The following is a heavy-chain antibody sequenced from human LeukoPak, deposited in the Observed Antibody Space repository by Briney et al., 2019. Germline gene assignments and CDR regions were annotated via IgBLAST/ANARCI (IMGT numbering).Heavy chain of an antibody. Sequence: QPGRSLRLSCAASGFTFSSYGMHWVRQAPGKGLEWVAVIWYDGSNKYYVDSVKGRFTISRDNAKNSLYLQMNSLRAEDTAVYYCARLPGFKLYDYWGQGTLVTVSS. CDR1: GFTFSSYG. J-gene: IGHJ4*02. D-gene: IGHD4-23*01. CDR3: ARLPGFKLYDY. V-gene: IGHV3-33*01. CDR2: IWYDGSNK.